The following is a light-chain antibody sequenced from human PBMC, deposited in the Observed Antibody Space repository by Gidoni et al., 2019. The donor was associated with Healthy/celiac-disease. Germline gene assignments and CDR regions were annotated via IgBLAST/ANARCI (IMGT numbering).Light chain of an antibody. CDR1: KSVLYRSNNKNY. CDR2: WSS. CDR3: QQYYSTPFT. Sequence: DIVMTQSQDSLAVSLGERATINCKSSKSVLYRSNNKNYLAWYHQKPGQPPQLLIYWSSTRESGVPDRFSGSGSGTDFTLTISSLQAEDVAVYYCQQYYSTPFTFGPGTKVDIK. V-gene: IGKV4-1*01. J-gene: IGKJ3*01.